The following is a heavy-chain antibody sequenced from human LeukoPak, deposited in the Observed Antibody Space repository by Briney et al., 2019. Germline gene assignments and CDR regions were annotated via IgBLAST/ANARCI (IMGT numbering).Heavy chain of an antibody. J-gene: IGHJ4*02. CDR2: INHSGST. Sequence: PSETLSLTCAVSGGSFSNYYWSWIRQPPGKGLEWIGEINHSGSTNYNPSLKSRVTISVDTSKNQFSLKLSSVTAADTVVYYCARKRASQVGATGGGDFDYWGQGTLVTVSS. D-gene: IGHD1-26*01. CDR3: ARKRASQVGATGGGDFDY. V-gene: IGHV4-34*01. CDR1: GGSFSNYY.